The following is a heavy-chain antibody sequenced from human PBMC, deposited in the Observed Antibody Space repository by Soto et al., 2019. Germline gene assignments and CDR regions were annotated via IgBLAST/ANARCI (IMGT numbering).Heavy chain of an antibody. D-gene: IGHD6-13*01. V-gene: IGHV1-2*02. CDR1: GYTFTDYY. J-gene: IGHJ4*02. Sequence: QVQLVQSGAEVKTPGASVRVSCKGSGYTFTDYYMHWVRRAPGQGLEWMGWINGNSGDTRYPQRFQGRVTMTRDTSINTAYMALSGLRSDDTAVYYCARDSEAAAGLSFDYWGQGTLVTVSS. CDR3: ARDSEAAAGLSFDY. CDR2: INGNSGDT.